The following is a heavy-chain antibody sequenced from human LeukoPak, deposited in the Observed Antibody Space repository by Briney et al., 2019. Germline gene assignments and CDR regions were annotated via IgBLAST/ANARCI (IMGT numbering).Heavy chain of an antibody. CDR3: ARDRFTMVRGIIPGY. V-gene: IGHV1-46*01. Sequence: ASVKVSCKASGYIFTNYYMHWVRQAPGQGLEWMGIINPSGGSTPSAQKFQGRVTMTRDTSTSTVYMGLSSLRSEDTAVYYCARDRFTMVRGIIPGYWGQGTLVTVSS. D-gene: IGHD3-10*01. J-gene: IGHJ4*02. CDR2: INPSGGST. CDR1: GYIFTNYY.